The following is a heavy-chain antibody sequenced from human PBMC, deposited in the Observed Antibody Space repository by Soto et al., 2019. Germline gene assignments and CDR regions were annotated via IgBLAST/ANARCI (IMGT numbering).Heavy chain of an antibody. CDR1: GFTFSSYA. CDR3: ARRGSGSDYAY. CDR2: ISGSGGST. D-gene: IGHD1-26*01. J-gene: IGHJ4*02. V-gene: IGHV3-23*01. Sequence: EVQLLESGGGLVQPGGSLRLSCAASGFTFSSYAMRWVRQAPVKGLEWVSAISGSGGSTYYAASVTGRFTISRDNSKNTLYLQMNSLRAEDTAVYYCARRGSGSDYAYWGQGTLVTVSS.